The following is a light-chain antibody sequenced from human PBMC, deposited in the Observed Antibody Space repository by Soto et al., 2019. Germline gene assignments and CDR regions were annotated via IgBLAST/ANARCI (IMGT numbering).Light chain of an antibody. Sequence: EVVLTQSPGTLSLSPGERATLSCRASESFARTYLAWYQQKPGQAPRLLIHGASSRATGIPDRFSGSNSGTDFTLTISRLEPEDSAVYYCQQYGASPLTFGGGTKGEIK. CDR3: QQYGASPLT. J-gene: IGKJ4*01. CDR2: GAS. V-gene: IGKV3-20*01. CDR1: ESFARTY.